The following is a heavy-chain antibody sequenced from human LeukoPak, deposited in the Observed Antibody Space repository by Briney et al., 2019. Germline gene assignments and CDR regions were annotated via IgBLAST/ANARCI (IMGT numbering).Heavy chain of an antibody. V-gene: IGHV3-23*01. J-gene: IGHJ6*02. CDR2: ISGSGNST. D-gene: IGHD5-24*01. CDR3: ASRDKGYYYGMDV. CDR1: GLTFSGSA. Sequence: GGSLRFSCAASGLTFSGSAMSWVRQAPGKGLEWVSLISGSGNSTYYADSVKGRFTISRDNSKNTLYLQMNSLRAEDTAVYYCASRDKGYYYGMDVWGQGTTVTVSS.